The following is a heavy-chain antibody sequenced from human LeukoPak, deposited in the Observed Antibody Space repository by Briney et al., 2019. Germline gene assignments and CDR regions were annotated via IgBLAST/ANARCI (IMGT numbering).Heavy chain of an antibody. V-gene: IGHV3-23*01. CDR3: ARDPRIAVAPRSDFQH. J-gene: IGHJ1*01. D-gene: IGHD6-19*01. CDR2: ISGSGGST. CDR1: GFTFSSYA. Sequence: QSGGSLRLSCAASGFTFSSYAMSWVRQAPGKGLEWVSAISGSGGSTYYADSVKGRFTISRDNSKNTLYLQMNSLRAEDTAVYYCARDPRIAVAPRSDFQHWGQGTLVTVSS.